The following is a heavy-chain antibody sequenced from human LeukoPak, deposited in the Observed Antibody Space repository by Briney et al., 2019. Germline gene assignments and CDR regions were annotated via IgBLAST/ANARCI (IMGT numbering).Heavy chain of an antibody. CDR1: GFTFSSYS. CDR2: ISYDGSNK. J-gene: IGHJ5*02. CDR3: ARGTNWFDP. Sequence: GGSLRLSCAASGFTFSSYSMNWVRQAPGKGLEWVAVISYDGSNKYYADSVKGRFTISRDNSKNTLYLQMNSLRAEDTAVYYCARGTNWFDPWGQGTLVTVSS. V-gene: IGHV3-30*03.